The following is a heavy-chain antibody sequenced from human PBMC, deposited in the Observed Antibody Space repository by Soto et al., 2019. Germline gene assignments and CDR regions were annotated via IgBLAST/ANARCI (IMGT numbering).Heavy chain of an antibody. V-gene: IGHV3-23*01. CDR2: ITDNGGST. CDR1: GFTFSRDG. CDR3: AKERATTTAFDY. Sequence: EGQLLESGGGLVQAGGSLRLSCAASGFTFSRDGMSLVRQAPGKGLEWVSLITDNGGSTYYADSVKGRFTISRDNTKNKLLLQINSLSAEDKAVYYWAKERATTTAFDYWGQGALVTVSS. D-gene: IGHD4-17*01. J-gene: IGHJ4*02.